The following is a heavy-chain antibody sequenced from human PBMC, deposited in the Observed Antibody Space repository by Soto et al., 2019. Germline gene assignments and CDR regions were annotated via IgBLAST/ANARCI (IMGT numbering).Heavy chain of an antibody. CDR1: GYSFTNCW. CDR3: AKNGDHHYYYTMDV. V-gene: IGHV5-51*01. D-gene: IGHD7-27*01. CDR2: IYPGDSNT. J-gene: IGHJ6*02. Sequence: PGESLKISCKGSGYSFTNCWIGWVRQMPRKGLEWMGLIYPGDSNTRYSPSFQGQVTISADKSISTAYLQWSSLKASDTAIYYCAKNGDHHYYYTMDVWGQGTTVTVSS.